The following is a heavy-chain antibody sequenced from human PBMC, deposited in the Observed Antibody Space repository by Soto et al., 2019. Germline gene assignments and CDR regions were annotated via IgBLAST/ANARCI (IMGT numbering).Heavy chain of an antibody. Sequence: ESGGGVVQPGRSLRLSCAASGFTFSSFAMHWVRQAPGKGLEWVAFISYDGRDKFHADSVKGRFTISRDNSKNTLYLQMNSLTAEDTAVYYCARERDSFDDWGQGTLVTVSS. CDR3: ARERDSFDD. J-gene: IGHJ4*02. D-gene: IGHD3-22*01. V-gene: IGHV3-30*04. CDR2: ISYDGRDK. CDR1: GFTFSSFA.